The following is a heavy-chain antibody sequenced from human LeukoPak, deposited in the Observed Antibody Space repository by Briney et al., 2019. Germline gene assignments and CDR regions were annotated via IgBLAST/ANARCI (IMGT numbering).Heavy chain of an antibody. CDR1: GYTFTSYA. J-gene: IGHJ3*02. V-gene: IGHV1-18*01. D-gene: IGHD3-22*01. CDR3: ARMMTPRLYYDSSGYYYGAFDI. CDR2: TSPYNDNI. Sequence: ASVKVSCKASGYTFTSYAISWVRQAPGQGLEWMGWTSPYNDNINFAQKLQDRITMTTDTSTSTAYMELRSLRSDDTAVYYCARMMTPRLYYDSSGYYYGAFDIWGQGTMVTVSS.